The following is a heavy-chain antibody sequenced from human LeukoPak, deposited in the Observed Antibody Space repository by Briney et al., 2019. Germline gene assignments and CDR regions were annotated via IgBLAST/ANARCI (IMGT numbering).Heavy chain of an antibody. J-gene: IGHJ5*02. CDR3: AKVQHCVGDWFDP. Sequence: GGSLRLSCAASGFAFISFVMHCVRQAPGKGLQGVAFIRYDGSNKYYADSVKGRFTISRGNSKNTLYQQMNSLRAEDTAVYYCAKVQHCVGDWFDPWGQGTLVTVSS. CDR1: GFAFISFV. CDR2: IRYDGSNK. V-gene: IGHV3-30*02. D-gene: IGHD2-21*01.